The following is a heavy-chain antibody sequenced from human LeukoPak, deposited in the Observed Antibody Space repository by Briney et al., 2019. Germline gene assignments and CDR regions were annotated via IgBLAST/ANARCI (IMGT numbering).Heavy chain of an antibody. CDR3: ATDGVKRGIAAAGTRY. J-gene: IGHJ4*02. V-gene: IGHV1-24*01. Sequence: ASVKVSCKASGYTFTSYYMHWVRQAPGKGLEWMGGFDPEDGETIYAQKFQGRVTMTEDTSTDTAYMELSSLRSEDTAVYYCATDGVKRGIAAAGTRYWGQGTLVTVSS. CDR2: FDPEDGET. CDR1: GYTFTSYY. D-gene: IGHD6-13*01.